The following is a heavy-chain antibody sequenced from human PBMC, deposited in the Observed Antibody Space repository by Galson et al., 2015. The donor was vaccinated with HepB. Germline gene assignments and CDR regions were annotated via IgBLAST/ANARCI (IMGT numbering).Heavy chain of an antibody. D-gene: IGHD2-2*01. V-gene: IGHV2-5*02. Sequence: PALVTPTQTLTLTCTFSGFSLSTSGVGVGWIRQPPGKALEWLALIYWDDDKRYSPSLKSRLTITKDTSKNQVVLTMTNMDPVDTATYYCANSSVRDIVVVPAAIKAPYAFDIWGQGTMVTVSS. CDR3: ANSSVRDIVVVPAAIKAPYAFDI. J-gene: IGHJ3*02. CDR1: GFSLSTSGVG. CDR2: IYWDDDK.